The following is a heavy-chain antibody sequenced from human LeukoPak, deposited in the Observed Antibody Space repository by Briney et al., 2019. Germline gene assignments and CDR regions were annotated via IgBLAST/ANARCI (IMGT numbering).Heavy chain of an antibody. CDR1: GYTFTGFY. D-gene: IGHD6-19*01. J-gene: IGHJ4*02. CDR3: ARGLSSGCYEKNY. CDR2: INPNSGGT. Sequence: ASVKVSCKASGYTFTGFYLHWVRQAPGQGLEWMGWINPNSGGTNYAQKFQGRVTMTRDTSSTTAYMELSRLRSDDTAIYYCARGLSSGCYEKNYWGQGTLVTVSS. V-gene: IGHV1-2*02.